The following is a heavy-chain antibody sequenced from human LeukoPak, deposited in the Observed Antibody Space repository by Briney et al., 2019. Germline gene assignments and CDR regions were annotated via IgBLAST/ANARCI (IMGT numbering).Heavy chain of an antibody. J-gene: IGHJ5*02. V-gene: IGHV4-34*01. CDR3: ARDQQWLVRSWFTP. CDR1: GVSFSGYY. D-gene: IGHD6-19*01. Sequence: PSETLSLTCAVYGVSFSGYYWSWIRQPPGKGLEWIGEINHSGSTNYNPSLKSRVTISVDTSKNQFSLKLSSVTAADTAVYSWARDQQWLVRSWFTPWGQGTLVTVSS. CDR2: INHSGST.